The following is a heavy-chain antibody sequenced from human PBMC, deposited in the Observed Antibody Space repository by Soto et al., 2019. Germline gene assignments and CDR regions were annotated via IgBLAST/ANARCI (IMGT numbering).Heavy chain of an antibody. CDR2: MNPGSGNT. CDR3: ARMSASGSLNWFDP. V-gene: IGHV1-8*01. Sequence: QVQLVQSGAEVKKPGASVKVSCKASGYTFTNYEINWVRQASGQGFEWMGWMNPGSGNTGYAHKFQGRVTMTRNISISTAYMELSSLGSDDTAIYYCARMSASGSLNWFDPWGQGTLVTVSS. CDR1: GYTFTNYE. J-gene: IGHJ5*02. D-gene: IGHD3-10*01.